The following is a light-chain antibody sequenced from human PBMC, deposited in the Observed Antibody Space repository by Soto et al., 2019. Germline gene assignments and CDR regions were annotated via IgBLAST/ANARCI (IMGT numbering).Light chain of an antibody. CDR1: QSVSSSY. V-gene: IGKV3-20*01. J-gene: IGKJ1*01. CDR2: GAS. CDR3: QQYSSSWT. Sequence: EIVLTQSPGTLSLSPGEGAILSCRASQSVSSSYLAWYQQRPGQAPRLLIYGASSRATGIPDRFSGGGSGTDFTLTISRLEPEDFAVYYCQQYSSSWTFGQGTKVDI.